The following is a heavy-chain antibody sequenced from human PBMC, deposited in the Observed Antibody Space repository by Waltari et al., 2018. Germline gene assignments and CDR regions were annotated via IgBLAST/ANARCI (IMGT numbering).Heavy chain of an antibody. CDR3: TRESMITFGGVIEGIDY. CDR2: ISSSSSYI. D-gene: IGHD3-16*02. Sequence: EVQLVESGEGLVKPGGSLRLSCTASGFTFSSYSMTWVRQAPGKGLEWVSSISSSSSYIYYVDSVKGRFTISRDNAKNSLYLQMNSLKTEDTAVYYCTRESMITFGGVIEGIDYWGQGTLVTVSS. J-gene: IGHJ4*02. CDR1: GFTFSSYS. V-gene: IGHV3-21*04.